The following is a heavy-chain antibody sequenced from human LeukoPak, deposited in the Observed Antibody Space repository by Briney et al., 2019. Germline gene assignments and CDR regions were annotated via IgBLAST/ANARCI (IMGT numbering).Heavy chain of an antibody. CDR2: IYYSGTT. Sequence: SETLSLTCTVSGGSISSYYWSWIRQPPGKGLEWIGYIYYSGTTNYNPSLKSRATISVDTSKSQFSLKLSSVTAADTAVYYCARGVYIAAAQYGYWGQGTLVTVSS. CDR1: GGSISSYY. CDR3: ARGVYIAAAQYGY. V-gene: IGHV4-59*01. J-gene: IGHJ4*02. D-gene: IGHD6-13*01.